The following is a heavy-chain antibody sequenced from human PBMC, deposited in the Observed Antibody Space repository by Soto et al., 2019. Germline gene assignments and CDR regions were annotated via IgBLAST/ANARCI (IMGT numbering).Heavy chain of an antibody. CDR3: AKGYGSGFDY. V-gene: IGHV3-30*18. CDR1: GFTFSNYG. Sequence: QVQLVESGGGVVQPGRSLRLSCAASGFTFSNYGMHWVRQAPGKGLEWVAVMSYDGSNKYYADSVKGRFTISRDNSKNTLYLQMNSLRTEDTAVYYCAKGYGSGFDYWGQGTLVTVSS. D-gene: IGHD3-10*01. J-gene: IGHJ4*02. CDR2: MSYDGSNK.